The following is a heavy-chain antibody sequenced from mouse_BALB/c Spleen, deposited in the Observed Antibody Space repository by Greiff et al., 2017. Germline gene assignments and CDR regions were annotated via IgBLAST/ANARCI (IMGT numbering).Heavy chain of an antibody. Sequence: EVQLQQSGAELVRSGASVKLSCTASGFNIKDYYMPWVKQRPEQGLEWIGWIDPENGDTEYAPKFQGKATMTADTSSNTAYLQLSSLTSEDTAVYYCNDCGSSPYYAMDYWGQGTSVTVSS. CDR1: GFNIKDYY. CDR2: IDPENGDT. CDR3: NDCGSSPYYAMDY. J-gene: IGHJ4*01. V-gene: IGHV14-4*02. D-gene: IGHD1-1*01.